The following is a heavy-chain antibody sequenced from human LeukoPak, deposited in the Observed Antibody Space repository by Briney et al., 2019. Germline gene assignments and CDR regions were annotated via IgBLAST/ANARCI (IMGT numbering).Heavy chain of an antibody. Sequence: ASVRASCKASGYIFIGYYVHWVRQAPGQGLEWMGWINPNSGGTNFAQKFQGRVTMTRETSINTAYMDLSRLTSDDTAVYYCAKDRSGSCSPVPFDAFDVWGQGTMVTVSS. CDR1: GYIFIGYY. V-gene: IGHV1-2*02. CDR3: AKDRSGSCSPVPFDAFDV. CDR2: INPNSGGT. D-gene: IGHD1-26*01. J-gene: IGHJ3*01.